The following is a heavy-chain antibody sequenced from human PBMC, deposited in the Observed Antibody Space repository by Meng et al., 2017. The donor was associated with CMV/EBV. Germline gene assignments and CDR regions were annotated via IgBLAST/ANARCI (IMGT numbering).Heavy chain of an antibody. Sequence: GESLKISCAASGFIFSTYAMNWVRQAPGKGLEWVSYISSSGSTIYYADSVKGRFTISRDNAKNSLYLQMNSLRAEDTAVYYCARDGYCSSTSCYAVAYWGQGTLVTVSS. CDR3: ARDGYCSSTSCYAVAY. CDR1: GFIFSTYA. J-gene: IGHJ4*02. V-gene: IGHV3-48*04. D-gene: IGHD2-2*03. CDR2: ISSSGSTI.